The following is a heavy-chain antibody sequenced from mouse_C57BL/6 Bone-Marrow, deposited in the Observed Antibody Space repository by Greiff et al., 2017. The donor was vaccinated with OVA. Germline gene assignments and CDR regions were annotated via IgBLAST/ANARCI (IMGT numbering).Heavy chain of an antibody. CDR3: ARSPSYYSNYVGY. CDR2: IAPSDSYT. Sequence: QVQLQQPGAELVMPGASVKLSCKASGYTFTSYWMHWVKQRPGQGLEWIGEIAPSDSYTNYNQKFKGKSTLTVDKSSSTAYMQLSSLTSEDSAVYYCARSPSYYSNYVGYWGQGTTLTVSS. CDR1: GYTFTSYW. V-gene: IGHV1-69*01. D-gene: IGHD2-5*01. J-gene: IGHJ2*01.